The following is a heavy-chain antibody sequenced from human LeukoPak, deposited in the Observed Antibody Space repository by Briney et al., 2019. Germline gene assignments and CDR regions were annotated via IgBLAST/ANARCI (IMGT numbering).Heavy chain of an antibody. J-gene: IGHJ4*02. CDR3: ARAGTRYYDSSGYYR. Sequence: GGSLRLSCAASGFTFSSYEMNWVRQAPGKGLEWVSYISSSGSTIYYADSVKGRFTISRDNAKNSLYLQMNSLRAEDTAVYYCARAGTRYYDSSGYYRWGQGTLVTVSS. D-gene: IGHD3-22*01. V-gene: IGHV3-48*03. CDR1: GFTFSSYE. CDR2: ISSSGSTI.